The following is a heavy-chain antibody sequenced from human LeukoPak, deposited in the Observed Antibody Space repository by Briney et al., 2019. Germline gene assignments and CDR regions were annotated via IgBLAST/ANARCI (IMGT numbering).Heavy chain of an antibody. CDR3: VRLRRNSDTSGYYYYYDY. CDR1: GYTFSSYS. CDR2: ISVRSKYI. V-gene: IGHV3-21*01. Sequence: GGSLRLSCAASGYTFSSYSINWVRQAPGKGVEGVSSISVRSKYIYYADSVRGRFSISRDDARDSLYLQMNSLRAEDTAVYYCVRLRRNSDTSGYYYYYDYWGQGTLVTVSS. J-gene: IGHJ4*02. D-gene: IGHD3-22*01.